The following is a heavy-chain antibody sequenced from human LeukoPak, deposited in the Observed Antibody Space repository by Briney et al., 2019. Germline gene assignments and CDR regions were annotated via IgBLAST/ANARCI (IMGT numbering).Heavy chain of an antibody. Sequence: GGSLRLSCAASGFTFSSYSMNWVRQAPGKGLEWVSSISSSSSYIYYADSVKGRFTISRDNAKKSLDLQMNSLRAEDTAVYYCARSTPSYYYDSSGYDAFDIWGQGTMVTVSS. V-gene: IGHV3-21*01. J-gene: IGHJ3*02. CDR3: ARSTPSYYYDSSGYDAFDI. D-gene: IGHD3-22*01. CDR2: ISSSSSYI. CDR1: GFTFSSYS.